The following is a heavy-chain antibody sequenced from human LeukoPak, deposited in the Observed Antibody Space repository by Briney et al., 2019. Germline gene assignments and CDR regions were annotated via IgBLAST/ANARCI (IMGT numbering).Heavy chain of an antibody. CDR2: INHSGST. CDR3: VRDLGIAAAWYYFDY. Sequence: SETLSLTCAVYGGSFSGYYWSWIRQPPGKGLEWIGEINHSGSTNYNPSLKSRVTISVDTSKNQFSLKLSSVTAADTAVYYCVRDLGIAAAWYYFDYWGQGTLVTVSS. D-gene: IGHD6-13*01. V-gene: IGHV4-34*01. J-gene: IGHJ4*02. CDR1: GGSFSGYY.